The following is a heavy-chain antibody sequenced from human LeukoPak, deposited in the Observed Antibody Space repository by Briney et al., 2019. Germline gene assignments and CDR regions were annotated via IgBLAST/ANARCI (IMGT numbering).Heavy chain of an antibody. Sequence: PGRSLRLSCAASGFTVSSNYMSWVRQAPGKGLEWVSVIYSGGSTYYADSVKGRFTTSRDNSKNTLYLQMNSLRAEDTAVYYCARDMSYYDSTSDYWGQGTLVTVSS. CDR3: ARDMSYYDSTSDY. CDR1: GFTVSSNY. J-gene: IGHJ4*02. V-gene: IGHV3-66*01. D-gene: IGHD3-22*01. CDR2: IYSGGST.